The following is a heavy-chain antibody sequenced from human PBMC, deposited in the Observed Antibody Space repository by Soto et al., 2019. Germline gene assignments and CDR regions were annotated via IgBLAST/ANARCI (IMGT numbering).Heavy chain of an antibody. J-gene: IGHJ6*02. CDR2: TYYRSKWYN. V-gene: IGHV6-1*01. Sequence: SETLSLTCAISGDSVSSNSGTWNWIRQSPSRGLEWLGRTYYRSKWYNDYGVSVKSRITIEPDTSKNQFSLQLNSVTPEDTAVYYCARDPVYFYASGCTCYYYQYVLDFSGQGSSVIGSS. CDR1: GDSVSSNSGT. D-gene: IGHD3-22*01. CDR3: ARDPVYFYASGCTCYYYQYVLDF.